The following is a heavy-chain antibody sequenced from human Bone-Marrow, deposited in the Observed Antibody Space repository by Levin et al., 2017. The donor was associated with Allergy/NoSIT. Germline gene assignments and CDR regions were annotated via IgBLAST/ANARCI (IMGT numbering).Heavy chain of an antibody. CDR3: AREVGTICSGGSCYVSREYFQH. CDR1: GYTFTSYD. V-gene: IGHV1-8*01. D-gene: IGHD2-15*01. Sequence: GESLKISCKASGYTFTSYDINWVRQATGQGLEWMGWMNPNSGNTGYAQKFQGRVTMTRNTSISTAYMELSSLRSEDTAVYYCAREVGTICSGGSCYVSREYFQHWGQGTLVTVSS. J-gene: IGHJ1*01. CDR2: MNPNSGNT.